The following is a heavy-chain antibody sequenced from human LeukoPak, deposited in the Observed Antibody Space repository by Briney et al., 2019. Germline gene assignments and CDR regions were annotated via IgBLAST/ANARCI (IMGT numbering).Heavy chain of an antibody. CDR1: GGSISSGDYY. J-gene: IGHJ4*02. CDR3: ARDRIAAAAPFDY. Sequence: SETLSLTCTVSGGSISSGDYYWSWIRQPPGKGLEWIGYIYYSGSTYYNPSLKSRVTISVDTSKNQFSLKLSSVTAADTAVYYCARDRIAAAAPFDYWGQGTLVTVSS. D-gene: IGHD6-13*01. CDR2: IYYSGST. V-gene: IGHV4-30-4*01.